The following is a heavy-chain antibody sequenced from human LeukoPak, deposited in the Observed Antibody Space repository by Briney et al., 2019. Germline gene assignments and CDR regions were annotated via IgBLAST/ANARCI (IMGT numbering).Heavy chain of an antibody. D-gene: IGHD6-13*01. CDR3: ARDRSAAPADY. CDR1: GGSITNNY. CDR2: THDSGNS. V-gene: IGHV4-59*13. J-gene: IGHJ4*02. Sequence: SETLSLTCTVSGGSITNNYWAWIRQPPGKGLEWIGYTHDSGNSNYNPSLRSRVTISIDTSKNQFSLKLTSVTAAGAAVYYCARDRSAAPADYWGQGTLVTVPS.